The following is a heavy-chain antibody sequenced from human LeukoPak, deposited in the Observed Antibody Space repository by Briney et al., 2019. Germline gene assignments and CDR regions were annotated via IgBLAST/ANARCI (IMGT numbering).Heavy chain of an antibody. D-gene: IGHD6-13*01. CDR2: ITSSCNIV. J-gene: IGHJ4*02. CDR1: GFTFSSYS. CDR3: VGAAADTTPRP. Sequence: GGSLRLSRVASGFTFSSYSLNRVRQAPGKGLEWVSSITSSCNIVYYADSVKGRFTISRDNAKNSLYLQMNSLRDDDTAVYYCVGAAADTTPRPWGQGTLVTVSS. V-gene: IGHV3-48*02.